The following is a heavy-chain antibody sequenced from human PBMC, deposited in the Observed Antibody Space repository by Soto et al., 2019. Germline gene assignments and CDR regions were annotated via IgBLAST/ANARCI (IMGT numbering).Heavy chain of an antibody. V-gene: IGHV1-2*04. J-gene: IGHJ6*03. CDR3: ARENAGATATLDYYCFYMDV. CDR1: GDSFNDYY. CDR2: IKPNSCVT. D-gene: IGHD5-12*01. Sequence: QVQLVQSGAEVRKPGASVTVSCRSSGDSFNDYYIHWVRQAPGQGLEWMGWIKPNSCVTKYAQKFQGWVSMTRETYIMTFYMQLSRLRSEDTAVYYSARENAGATATLDYYCFYMDVWGTGTTVTVTS.